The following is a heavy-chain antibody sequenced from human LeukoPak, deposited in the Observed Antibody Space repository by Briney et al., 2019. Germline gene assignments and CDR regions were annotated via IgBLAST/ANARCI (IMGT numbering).Heavy chain of an antibody. D-gene: IGHD3-16*01. CDR2: ISYSGST. V-gene: IGHV4-59*08. J-gene: IGHJ5*01. Sequence: PSETLSLTCAVSGGSISSYHWTWIRQPPGKGLEWIGYISYSGSTNYNPSLKSRVTISIDTSKSQFSLKLSSVTAADTAVYYCARHLDYYDSASNDSCTHGNLVTVSS. CDR3: ARHLDYYDSASNDS. CDR1: GGSISSYH.